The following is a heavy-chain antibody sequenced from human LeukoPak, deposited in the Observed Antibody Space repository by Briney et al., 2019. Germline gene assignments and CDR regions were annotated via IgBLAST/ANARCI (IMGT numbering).Heavy chain of an antibody. CDR2: IDPSDSYT. V-gene: IGHV5-10-1*01. Sequence: PGESLKISCKGSGYSFTSYWISWVRQMPGKGLEWMGRIDPSDSYTNYSPSFQGHVTISADKSISTAYLQWSSLKASDTAMYYCATHYDILTGSQNYYYYYGMDVWGKGTTVTVSS. CDR3: ATHYDILTGSQNYYYYYGMDV. CDR1: GYSFTSYW. D-gene: IGHD3-9*01. J-gene: IGHJ6*04.